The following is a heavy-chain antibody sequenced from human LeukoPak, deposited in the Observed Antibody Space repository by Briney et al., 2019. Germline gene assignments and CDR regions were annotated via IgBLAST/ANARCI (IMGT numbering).Heavy chain of an antibody. Sequence: ASVTVSCTASGGTFSSYAISWVRQAPGQGLEWMGIINPSSGSTSNAQKFQGRVTMTRDTSTSTVYMELSSLRSEDTAVYYCARDGEYYDSRGSYFDSWGQGTLVTVSS. CDR3: ARDGEYYDSRGSYFDS. V-gene: IGHV1-46*01. CDR1: GGTFSSYA. CDR2: INPSSGST. J-gene: IGHJ4*02. D-gene: IGHD3-22*01.